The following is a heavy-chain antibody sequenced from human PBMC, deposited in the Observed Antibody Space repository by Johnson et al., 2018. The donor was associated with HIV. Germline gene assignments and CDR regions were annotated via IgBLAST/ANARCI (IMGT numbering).Heavy chain of an antibody. CDR2: ISTSDGTI. D-gene: IGHD3-22*01. V-gene: IGHV3-11*04. CDR3: ARGSRYTYDNDDAYLLHAFDF. CDR1: GFTFSDYY. J-gene: IGHJ3*01. Sequence: QVQLVESGGGLVQPGGSLRLSCVASGFTFSDYYMTWIRQAPGKGLEWVSYISTSDGTIYSADTVKGRFSISRDNAKNSLYLQMNSLRAEDTAVYYCARGSRYTYDNDDAYLLHAFDFWGQGTMVTVSS.